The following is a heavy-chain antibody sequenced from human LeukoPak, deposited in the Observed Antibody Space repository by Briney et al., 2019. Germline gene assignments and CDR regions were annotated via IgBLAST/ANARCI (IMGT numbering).Heavy chain of an antibody. CDR2: ITGSGGST. D-gene: IGHD2-15*01. V-gene: IGHV3-23*01. J-gene: IGHJ4*02. Sequence: GGSLRLSCAASGFTFSNYAMSWVRQAPGKGLEWVSGITGSGGSTYYADSVKGRFTVSRDNSKNTLFLQMNSLRAGDTAVYFCAKGDCSGVTCYRFDYWGQGTLVTVSS. CDR3: AKGDCSGVTCYRFDY. CDR1: GFTFSNYA.